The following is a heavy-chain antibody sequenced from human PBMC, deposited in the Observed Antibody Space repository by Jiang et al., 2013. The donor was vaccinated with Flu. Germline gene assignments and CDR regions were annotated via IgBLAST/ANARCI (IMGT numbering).Heavy chain of an antibody. CDR3: ARGIVGNGDYSSSCPDFDY. V-gene: IGHV4-34*01. CDR2: INHSGST. D-gene: IGHD6-13*01. CDR1: GGSFSGYY. Sequence: LKPSETLSLTCAVYGGSFSGYYWSWIRQPPGKGLEWIGEINHSGSTNYNPSLKSRVTISVDTSKNQFSLKLSSVTAADTAVYYCARGIVGNGDYSSSCPDFDYWGQGTLVTVSS. J-gene: IGHJ4*02.